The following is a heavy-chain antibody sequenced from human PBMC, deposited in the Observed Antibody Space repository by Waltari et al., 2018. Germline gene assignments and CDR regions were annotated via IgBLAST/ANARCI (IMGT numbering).Heavy chain of an antibody. Sequence: QVQLQESGPGLVKPSETLSLTCDVSGYSITSACSWGWIRQPPGKGPGWVGIGYHRGTSYSNRSLKSRVSMSVDTSQSQFSLKVTSMTASDTATYYCARGSEQTPNDAFDIWGQGTMVTVSS. CDR1: GYSITSACS. CDR2: GYHRGTS. CDR3: ARGSEQTPNDAFDI. V-gene: IGHV4-38-2*01. J-gene: IGHJ3*02. D-gene: IGHD3-10*01.